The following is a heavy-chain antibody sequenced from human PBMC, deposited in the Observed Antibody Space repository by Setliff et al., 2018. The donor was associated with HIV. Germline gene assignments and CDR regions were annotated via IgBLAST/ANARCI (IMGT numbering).Heavy chain of an antibody. D-gene: IGHD5-12*01. CDR1: GGSISSYH. J-gene: IGHJ6*02. V-gene: IGHV4-59*01. CDR3: ARDHIVATIRDYYYGMDV. Sequence: SETLSLTCSLSGGSISSYHWNWIRQPPGKGLEWIGYIYYSESTNYNPSLKSRVTISVDTSKNQFSLKLSSVTAADTAVYYCARDHIVATIRDYYYGMDVWGQGTTVTVSS. CDR2: IYYSEST.